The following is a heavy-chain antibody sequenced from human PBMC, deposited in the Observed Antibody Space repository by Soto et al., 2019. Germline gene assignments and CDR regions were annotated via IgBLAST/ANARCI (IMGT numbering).Heavy chain of an antibody. CDR3: ASSWLYDMDV. J-gene: IGHJ6*02. CDR2: INHSGGT. D-gene: IGHD5-12*01. Sequence: SETQSPICAVSGGSFSGYHWTWIRQAPGKELEWIGEINHSGGTNYNSSLKSRLIISIDTSKNQFSLKAGSVTAADTAGYYCASSWLYDMDVWGQGTTVTVSS. CDR1: GGSFSGYH. V-gene: IGHV4-34*01.